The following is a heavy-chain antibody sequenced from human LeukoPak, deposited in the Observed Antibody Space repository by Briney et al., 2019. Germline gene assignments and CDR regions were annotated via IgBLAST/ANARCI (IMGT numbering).Heavy chain of an antibody. J-gene: IGHJ4*02. Sequence: GGSLRLSCAASEFTFTRYAMTWVRQAPGKGLEWVSSISGSGANTYYADSVKGRFTISRDNSKNTLYLQFNSLRAEDTAVYYCAKDKATVTAKGPFDYWGQGTLVTVSS. V-gene: IGHV3-23*01. CDR2: ISGSGANT. CDR3: AKDKATVTAKGPFDY. D-gene: IGHD2-21*02. CDR1: EFTFTRYA.